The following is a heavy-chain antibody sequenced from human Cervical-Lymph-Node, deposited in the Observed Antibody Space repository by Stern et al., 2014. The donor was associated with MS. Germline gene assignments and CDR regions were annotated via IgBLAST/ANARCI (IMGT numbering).Heavy chain of an antibody. CDR2: IIPVLLTP. Sequence: QVQLVQSGAEVKKPGSSVRVSCMASGGTFSRNAINWVRQAPGHGLEWVVGIIPVLLTPKYAQQFQGSVIITADRSTSTVYLEVTSLRSEDTAVYYCARTASTWNGDLMGAAPSGYYYGMDVWGQGTTVTVSS. D-gene: IGHD1-1*01. V-gene: IGHV1-69*06. CDR3: ARTASTWNGDLMGAAPSGYYYGMDV. CDR1: GGTFSRNA. J-gene: IGHJ6*02.